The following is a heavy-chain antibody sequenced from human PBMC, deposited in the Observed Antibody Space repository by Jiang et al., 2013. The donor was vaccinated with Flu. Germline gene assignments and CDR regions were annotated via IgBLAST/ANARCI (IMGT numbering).Heavy chain of an antibody. D-gene: IGHD7-27*01. V-gene: IGHV4-59*01. CDR2: IFYSGST. CDR3: ARGYWGSPIYFDY. CDR1: GDSISNYY. Sequence: GSGLVKPSETLSLTCTVSGDSISNYYWSWIRQPPGKGLEWIGYIFYSGSTNYNPSLKSRVTISIDTSKNKFSLRLTSLTAADTAVYYCARGYWGSPIYFDYWGQGTLGTVSS. J-gene: IGHJ4*02.